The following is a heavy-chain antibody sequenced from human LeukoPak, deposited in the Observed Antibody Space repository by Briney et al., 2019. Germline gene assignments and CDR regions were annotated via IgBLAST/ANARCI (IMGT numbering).Heavy chain of an antibody. V-gene: IGHV4-34*01. CDR3: ARVSSSLTKYYFDY. CDR1: DGSFSGYY. CDR2: INHSGST. D-gene: IGHD6-13*01. Sequence: SETLSLTCAVYDGSFSGYYWSWIRQPPGKGLEWIGEINHSGSTNYNPSLKSRVTISVDTSKNQFSLKLSSVTAADTAVYYCARVSSSLTKYYFDYWGQGTLVTVSS. J-gene: IGHJ4*02.